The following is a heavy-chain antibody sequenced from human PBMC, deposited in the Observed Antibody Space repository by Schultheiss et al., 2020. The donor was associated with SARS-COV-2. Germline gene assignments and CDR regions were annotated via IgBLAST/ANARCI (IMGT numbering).Heavy chain of an antibody. Sequence: TLSLTCTVSGGSVTSNSYYWGWIRQPPGKGLEWIGEINHSGSTNYNPSLKSRVTISVDTSKNQFSLKLSSVTAADTAVYYCARATDGYNWGFDYWGQGTLVTVSS. CDR2: INHSGST. CDR3: ARATDGYNWGFDY. CDR1: GGSVTSNSYY. J-gene: IGHJ4*02. D-gene: IGHD5-24*01. V-gene: IGHV4-39*07.